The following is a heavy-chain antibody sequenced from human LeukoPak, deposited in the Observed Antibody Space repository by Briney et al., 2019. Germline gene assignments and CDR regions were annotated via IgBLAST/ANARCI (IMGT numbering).Heavy chain of an antibody. CDR1: GCTFSSYA. J-gene: IGHJ4*02. V-gene: IGHV3-30-3*01. CDR3: VRDHDWSFDL. D-gene: IGHD1-1*01. CDR2: ISYDGSNK. Sequence: GGSLRLSCAASGCTFSSYAMHWVRQAPGKGLEWVAVISYDGSNKYYADSVKGRFTISRDNSKNTLYLQMNSLRAEDTAVYYCVRDHDWSFDLWGQGALVTVSS.